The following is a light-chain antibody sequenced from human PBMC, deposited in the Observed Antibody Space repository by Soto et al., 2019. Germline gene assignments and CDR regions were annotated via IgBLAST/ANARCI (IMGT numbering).Light chain of an antibody. Sequence: DTQMTQSPSSLSASVGDRVTLTCRASQNSSDYLKWYLQKPGKAPKLLIYAASTLQSGVPARFRGSGSGTDFSLTISSLQPEDFATYYCQQTYTSPYTCGQGTKLEIK. J-gene: IGKJ2*01. CDR2: AAS. V-gene: IGKV1-39*01. CDR1: QNSSDY. CDR3: QQTYTSPYT.